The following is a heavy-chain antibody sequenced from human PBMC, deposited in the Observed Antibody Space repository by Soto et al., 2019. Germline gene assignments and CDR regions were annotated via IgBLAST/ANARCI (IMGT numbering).Heavy chain of an antibody. CDR3: AKAPSYYYDSSGFYYFDY. J-gene: IGHJ4*02. Sequence: LRLSCAASGFTFSSYAMSWVRQAPGKGLEWVSAISGSGGSTYYADSVKGRFTISRDNSKNTLYLQMNSLRAEDTAVYYCAKAPSYYYDSSGFYYFDYWGQGTLVTVSS. D-gene: IGHD3-22*01. CDR1: GFTFSSYA. V-gene: IGHV3-23*01. CDR2: ISGSGGST.